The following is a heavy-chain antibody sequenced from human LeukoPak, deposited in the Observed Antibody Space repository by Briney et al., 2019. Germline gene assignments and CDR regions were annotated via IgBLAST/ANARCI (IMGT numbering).Heavy chain of an antibody. Sequence: PGGSLRLSCAASGFTFSSYAMSWVRQAPGKGLEWVLAISGSGGSTYYADSVKGRFTISRDNSKNTLYLQMNSLRAEDAAVYYCAKTTRLVGAYYFDYWGQGTLVTVSS. CDR2: ISGSGGST. CDR1: GFTFSSYA. D-gene: IGHD1-26*01. V-gene: IGHV3-23*01. CDR3: AKTTRLVGAYYFDY. J-gene: IGHJ4*02.